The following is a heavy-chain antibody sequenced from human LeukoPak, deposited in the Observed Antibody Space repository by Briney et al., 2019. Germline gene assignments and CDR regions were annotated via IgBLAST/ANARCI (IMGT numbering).Heavy chain of an antibody. V-gene: IGHV4-4*07. Sequence: SETLSLTCSVSGDSISYFYWSWIRQAAGKGLEWIGRFSSSGSTDYNASLKSRVTMSVDTSKNQLSLKVISVTAADTAVYYCARAPHFFDARGSRYYFDSWGQGALVTVSS. CDR3: ARAPHFFDARGSRYYFDS. CDR2: FSSSGST. D-gene: IGHD3-10*01. J-gene: IGHJ4*02. CDR1: GDSISYFY.